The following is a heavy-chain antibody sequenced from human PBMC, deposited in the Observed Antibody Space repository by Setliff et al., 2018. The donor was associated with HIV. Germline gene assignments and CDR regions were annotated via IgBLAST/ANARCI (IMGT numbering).Heavy chain of an antibody. Sequence: SETLSLTCAVYGGSFSGYYWSWIRQPPGKGLEWIGSIYYSGSTYYNPSLKSRVTISVDTSKNQFSLKLSSVTAADTAVYYCARASTRIGYDSSGYPFDYWGQGTLVTVSS. CDR1: GGSFSGYY. D-gene: IGHD3-22*01. J-gene: IGHJ4*02. CDR2: IYYSGST. V-gene: IGHV4-34*01. CDR3: ARASTRIGYDSSGYPFDY.